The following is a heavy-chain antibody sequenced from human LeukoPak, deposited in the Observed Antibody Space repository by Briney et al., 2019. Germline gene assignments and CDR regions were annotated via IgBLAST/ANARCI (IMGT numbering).Heavy chain of an antibody. V-gene: IGHV1-18*01. CDR3: ARFVDYYDSSGLDY. Sequence: GASVKVSCKASGYTFTSTGICWVRQAPGQGLEWMGWVSAYNGNTNYAQKFQGRVTMTRDTSISTAYMELSRLRSDDTAVYYCARFVDYYDSSGLDYWGQGTLVTVSS. CDR2: VSAYNGNT. J-gene: IGHJ4*02. CDR1: GYTFTSTG. D-gene: IGHD3-22*01.